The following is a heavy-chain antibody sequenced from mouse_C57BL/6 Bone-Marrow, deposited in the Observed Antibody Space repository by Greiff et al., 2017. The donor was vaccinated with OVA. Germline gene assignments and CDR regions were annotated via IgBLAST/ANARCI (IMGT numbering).Heavy chain of an antibody. D-gene: IGHD1-1*01. Sequence: QVQLQQSGAELARPGASVKLSCKASGYTFTSYGISWVKQRTGQGLEWIGEIYPRSGNTYYNEKFKGKATLTADKYSSTAYMELRSLTSEDSAVYFCARRDYGSSYEFPYWGQGTLVTVSA. CDR3: ARRDYGSSYEFPY. CDR1: GYTFTSYG. V-gene: IGHV1-81*01. CDR2: IYPRSGNT. J-gene: IGHJ3*01.